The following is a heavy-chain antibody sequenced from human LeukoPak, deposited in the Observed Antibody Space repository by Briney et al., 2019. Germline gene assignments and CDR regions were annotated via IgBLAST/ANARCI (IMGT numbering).Heavy chain of an antibody. CDR2: ISGSGGST. V-gene: IGHV3-23*01. Sequence: GGSLRLSCAASGFTFSSYAMSWVRQAPGKGLEWVSAISGSGGSTYYADSVKGRFTVSRDNSKNTLYLQMNSLRAEDTAVYYCAKGDIVVVPAAMGYDYWGQGTLVTVSS. CDR3: AKGDIVVVPAAMGYDY. CDR1: GFTFSSYA. D-gene: IGHD2-2*01. J-gene: IGHJ4*02.